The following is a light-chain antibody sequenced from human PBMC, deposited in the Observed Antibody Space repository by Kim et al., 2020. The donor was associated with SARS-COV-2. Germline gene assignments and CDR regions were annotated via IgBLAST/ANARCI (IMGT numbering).Light chain of an antibody. J-gene: IGLJ3*02. V-gene: IGLV1-40*01. CDR3: QSYDSSLSGWV. Sequence: QSVLTQPPSVSGAPGQRVTISCTGSRSNSGASYDVNWYQQFPGTAPKLLIYGNSNRPSGVPDRFSGSKSSTSSSLAITGLQAEDEADYYCQSYDSSLSGWVFGGGTQLTVL. CDR2: GNS. CDR1: RSNSGASYD.